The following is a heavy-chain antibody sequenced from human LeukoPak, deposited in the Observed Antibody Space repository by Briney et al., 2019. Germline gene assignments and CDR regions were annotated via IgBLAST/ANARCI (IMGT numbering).Heavy chain of an antibody. Sequence: SETLSLTCTVSGGSVSSGSYYWSWIRQPPGTGLEWIGYIYYSGSTNYNPSLKSRVTISVDTSKNQFSLKLSSVTAADTAVYYCARGSSSWYNHWYFDLWGRGTLVTVSS. D-gene: IGHD6-13*01. CDR3: ARGSSSWYNHWYFDL. V-gene: IGHV4-61*01. CDR1: GGSVSSGSYY. CDR2: IYYSGST. J-gene: IGHJ2*01.